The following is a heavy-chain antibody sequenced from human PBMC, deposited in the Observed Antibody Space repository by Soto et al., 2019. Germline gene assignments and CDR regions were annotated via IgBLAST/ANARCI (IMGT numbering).Heavy chain of an antibody. D-gene: IGHD1-7*01. V-gene: IGHV5-51*01. Sequence: GESLKISCKASAYSFTSYWIGWVRQMPGKGLEWMAIIYPGDSGTRYSPSFQGHVVISADKSISTAYLQWKSLLASDTAMYYCARVMLPLDWNYDPVGDFDLWGLGTMVTVSS. J-gene: IGHJ3*01. CDR1: AYSFTSYW. CDR2: IYPGDSGT. CDR3: ARVMLPLDWNYDPVGDFDL.